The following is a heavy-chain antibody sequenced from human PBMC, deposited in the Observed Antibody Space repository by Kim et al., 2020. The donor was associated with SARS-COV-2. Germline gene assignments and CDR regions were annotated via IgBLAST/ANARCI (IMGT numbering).Heavy chain of an antibody. CDR3: ATGRSFMDV. CDR2: ISSSGSTI. V-gene: IGHV3-48*03. J-gene: IGHJ6*03. CDR1: GFTFSSYE. Sequence: GGSLRLSCAASGFTFSSYEMNWVRQAPGKGLEWVSYISSSGSTIYYADSVKGRFTISRDNAKNSLYLQMNSLRAEDTAVYYCATGRSFMDVWGKGTTVTVSS.